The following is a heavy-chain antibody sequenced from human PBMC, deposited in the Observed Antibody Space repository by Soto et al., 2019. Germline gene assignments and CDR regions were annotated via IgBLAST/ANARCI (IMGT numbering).Heavy chain of an antibody. CDR2: IISVLGTA. V-gene: IGHV1-69*01. Sequence: QVQLVQSEAEVKKPGSSVKVSCKADGNSFSNYAISWLRQAPGQGLEWVGGIISVLGTAKNAQKFQDRVTITADESTATAYMELSSLRSEDTAIYYCAKSPFVGQRPPNWFDRWGQGTLVTVSS. J-gene: IGHJ5*02. CDR1: GNSFSNYA. CDR3: AKSPFVGQRPPNWFDR. D-gene: IGHD6-25*01.